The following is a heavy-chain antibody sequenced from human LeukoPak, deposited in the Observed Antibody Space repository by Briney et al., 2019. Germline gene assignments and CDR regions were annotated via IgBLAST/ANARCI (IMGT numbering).Heavy chain of an antibody. V-gene: IGHV3-66*01. CDR1: DFTVSSNS. J-gene: IGHJ4*02. CDR3: ARDIDY. CDR2: IYRGGNT. Sequence: GGSLRLSCAASDFTVSSNSMNWVRQAPGKGLEWASVIYRGGNTYYADSVKGRFIISRDSSKNTLYLQMDSLRADDTAVYYCARDIDYWGQGTLVAVSS.